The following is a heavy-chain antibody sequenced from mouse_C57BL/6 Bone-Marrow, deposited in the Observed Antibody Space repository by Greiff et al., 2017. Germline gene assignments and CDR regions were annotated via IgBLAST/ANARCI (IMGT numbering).Heavy chain of an antibody. Sequence: EVTLMESGGGLVKPGGSLKLSCAASGFTFSSYTMSLVRQTPEKRLQWVAAISGGGGNTYYPDSVKGRFTISRDNDKNILYLQIGSMRSEDTALYYCSRQVTTVLATKYFDVWGTGTTVTVSS. V-gene: IGHV5-9*01. CDR3: SRQVTTVLATKYFDV. CDR1: GFTFSSYT. J-gene: IGHJ1*03. D-gene: IGHD1-1*01. CDR2: ISGGGGNT.